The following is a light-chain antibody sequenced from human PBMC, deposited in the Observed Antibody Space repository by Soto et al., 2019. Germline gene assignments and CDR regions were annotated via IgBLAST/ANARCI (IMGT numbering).Light chain of an antibody. CDR3: LKDFKEPRT. Sequence: AIQMTQSPSSLSASVGDRVTITCRASQDIRTELGWYQQKPGTAPRLLIYGTFSLQSGVPSRFSGSGSGTDFTLTISSLQPDDFATYYCLKDFKEPRTFGQGTKVEVK. CDR1: QDIRTE. J-gene: IGKJ1*01. CDR2: GTF. V-gene: IGKV1-6*01.